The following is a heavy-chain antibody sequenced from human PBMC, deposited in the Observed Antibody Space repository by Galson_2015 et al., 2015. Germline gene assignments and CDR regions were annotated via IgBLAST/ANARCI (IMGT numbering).Heavy chain of an antibody. J-gene: IGHJ6*03. V-gene: IGHV1-69*06. Sequence: SVKVSCKASGGTFSSYAISWVRQAPGQELEWMGGIIPIFGTANYAQKFQGRVTITADKSTSTAYMELSSLRSEDTAVYYCARDSGYGSGTMRYYYMDVWGKGTTVTVSS. CDR1: GGTFSSYA. CDR3: ARDSGYGSGTMRYYYMDV. D-gene: IGHD3-10*01. CDR2: IIPIFGTA.